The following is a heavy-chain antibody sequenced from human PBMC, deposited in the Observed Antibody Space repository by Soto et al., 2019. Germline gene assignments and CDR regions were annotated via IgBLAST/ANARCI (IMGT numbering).Heavy chain of an antibody. CDR1: GFTFSNYA. CDR3: AAHPPYYDFWSGYIY. CDR2: ISGSGDST. J-gene: IGHJ4*02. Sequence: GGSLRLSCVGFGFTFSNYAMSRVRQAPGKGLEWVSVISGSGDSTYYADSGKGRFTISRDNSKNTLYLQMNSLRAEDTAVYYCAAHPPYYDFWSGYIYWGQGTLVTGSS. V-gene: IGHV3-23*01. D-gene: IGHD3-3*01.